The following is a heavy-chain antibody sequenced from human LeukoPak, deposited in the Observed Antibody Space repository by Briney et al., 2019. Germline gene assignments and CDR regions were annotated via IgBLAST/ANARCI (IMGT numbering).Heavy chain of an antibody. V-gene: IGHV3-23*01. CDR3: AKVETSGGANCYALDY. D-gene: IGHD2-2*01. Sequence: GGSLRLSCAASGFTFSSYAMTWVRQAPDKGLEWISAISGSDGSTYYADSVKGRFTISRDDSQNTLYLQMNSLSAEDTAVYYCAKVETSGGANCYALDYWGQGTLVTVSS. CDR1: GFTFSSYA. J-gene: IGHJ4*02. CDR2: ISGSDGST.